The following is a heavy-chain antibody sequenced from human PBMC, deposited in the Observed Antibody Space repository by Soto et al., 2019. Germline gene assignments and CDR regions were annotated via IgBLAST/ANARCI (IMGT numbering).Heavy chain of an antibody. CDR1: GFTFSNHW. Sequence: GGSLRLSCAASGFTFSNHWVHWVRQAPGKGLMWVSGLSSDGTTRNYADAVEGRFTISRDDAENTMFLQMNSLTVDDTAVYYCTRSEFCRFAYWAQGIPVTVSS. V-gene: IGHV3-74*01. CDR2: LSSDGTTR. CDR3: TRSEFCRFAY. J-gene: IGHJ4*02. D-gene: IGHD3-16*01.